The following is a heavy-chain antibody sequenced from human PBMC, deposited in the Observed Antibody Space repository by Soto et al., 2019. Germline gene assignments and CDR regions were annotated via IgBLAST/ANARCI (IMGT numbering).Heavy chain of an antibody. CDR2: ISGSGGST. V-gene: IGHV3-23*01. J-gene: IGHJ4*02. D-gene: IGHD2-21*01. Sequence: VSLRLSCAASGFTFSSYAMSWVRQAPGKGLEWVSAISGSGGSTYYADSVKGRFTISRDNSKNTLYLQMNSLRAEDTAVYYCARRSGDPRRYYFDYWGQGTLVTVSS. CDR1: GFTFSSYA. CDR3: ARRSGDPRRYYFDY.